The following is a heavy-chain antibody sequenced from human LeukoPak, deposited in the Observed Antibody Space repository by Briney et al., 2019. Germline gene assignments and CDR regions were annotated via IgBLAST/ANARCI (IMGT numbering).Heavy chain of an antibody. V-gene: IGHV3-9*01. J-gene: IGHJ3*02. CDR2: ISWNSGSI. Sequence: PGRSLRLSCAASGFTFDDYAMHWVRQAPGKGLEWVSGISWNSGSIGYADSVKGRFTISRDNAKNSLYLQMNSLRAEDTASYYCAKDIGIAVAGIAFDIWGQGTMVTVSS. CDR1: GFTFDDYA. D-gene: IGHD6-19*01. CDR3: AKDIGIAVAGIAFDI.